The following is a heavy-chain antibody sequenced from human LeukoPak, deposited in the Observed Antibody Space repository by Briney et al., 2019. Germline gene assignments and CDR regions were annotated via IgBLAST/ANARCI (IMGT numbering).Heavy chain of an antibody. J-gene: IGHJ6*03. CDR2: ISCDGGGT. Sequence: GGSLRLSCAASGFTFDDYTMHWVRQAPGKGLEWVSFISCDGGGTYYADSVKGRFTISRDNAKNSLYLQMNSLRAEDTAVYYCAREGITMVRGVNYYYMDVWGKGTTVTVSS. V-gene: IGHV3-43*01. CDR1: GFTFDDYT. CDR3: AREGITMVRGVNYYYMDV. D-gene: IGHD3-10*01.